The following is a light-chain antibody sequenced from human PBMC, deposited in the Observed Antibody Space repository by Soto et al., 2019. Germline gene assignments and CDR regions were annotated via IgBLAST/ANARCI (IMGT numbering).Light chain of an antibody. J-gene: IGLJ2*01. Sequence: QSVLTQPASVSGSPGQSITISCTGTSSDIGGYNYVSWYQQHPGKVPKLMIYEVSYRPSGISNRFFGSKSDNTASLIISGLQAEDEAVYYCSSYTSSSTLEVVFGGGTKLTVL. CDR2: EVS. CDR1: SSDIGGYNY. CDR3: SSYTSSSTLEVV. V-gene: IGLV2-14*01.